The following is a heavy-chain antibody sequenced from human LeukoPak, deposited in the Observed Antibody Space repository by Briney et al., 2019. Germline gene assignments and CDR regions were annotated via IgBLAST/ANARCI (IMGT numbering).Heavy chain of an antibody. Sequence: SVKVSRKASGGTFSSYAISWVRQAPGQGLEWMGGIIPIFGTANYAQKFQGRVTITTDESTSTAYMELSSLRSEDTAVYYCARSKGYCSGGSCYSDAFDIWGQGTMVTVSS. J-gene: IGHJ3*02. CDR2: IIPIFGTA. CDR1: GGTFSSYA. D-gene: IGHD2-15*01. CDR3: ARSKGYCSGGSCYSDAFDI. V-gene: IGHV1-69*05.